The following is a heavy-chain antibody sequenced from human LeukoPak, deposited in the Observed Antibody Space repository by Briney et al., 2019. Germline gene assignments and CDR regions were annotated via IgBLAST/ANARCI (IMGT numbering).Heavy chain of an antibody. Sequence: PSETLSLTCTVSGGSISSYYWSWIRQPPGKGLEWIGYIYYSGSTNYSPSLKSRVTISVGTSKNQFSLKLSSVTAADTAVYYCARVVSYGRNFDYWGQGTLVTVSS. CDR1: GGSISSYY. J-gene: IGHJ4*02. V-gene: IGHV4-59*01. CDR3: ARVVSYGRNFDY. CDR2: IYYSGST. D-gene: IGHD5-18*01.